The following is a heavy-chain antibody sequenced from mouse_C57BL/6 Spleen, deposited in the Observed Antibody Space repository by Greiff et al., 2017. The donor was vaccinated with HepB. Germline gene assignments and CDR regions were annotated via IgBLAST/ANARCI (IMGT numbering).Heavy chain of an antibody. CDR2: IHPNSGST. J-gene: IGHJ3*01. V-gene: IGHV1-64*01. CDR1: GYTFTSYW. CDR3: ARGGGYYGSSYGGFAY. D-gene: IGHD1-1*01. Sequence: QVQLQQSGAELVKPGASVKLSCKASGYTFTSYWMHWVKQRPGQGLEWIGMIHPNSGSTNYNEKFKSKATLTVDKSSSTAYMQLSSLTSEDSAVYYCARGGGYYGSSYGGFAYWGQGTLVTVSA.